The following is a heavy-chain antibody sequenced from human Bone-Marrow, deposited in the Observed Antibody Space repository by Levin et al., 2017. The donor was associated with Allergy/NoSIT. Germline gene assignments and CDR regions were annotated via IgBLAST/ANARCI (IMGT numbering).Heavy chain of an antibody. CDR2: IYYTGST. D-gene: IGHD1-26*01. CDR3: ARHSGSSRGYFDY. J-gene: IGHJ4*02. Sequence: SETLSLTCTVSGGSFTSYFWSWIRQPPGKGLEWIGYIYYTGSTNYNPSLKSRVTISLDKSKNQFSLKLSSVTAAYTAVYYCARHSGSSRGYFDYWGQGTLVTVSS. CDR1: GGSFTSYF. V-gene: IGHV4-59*01.